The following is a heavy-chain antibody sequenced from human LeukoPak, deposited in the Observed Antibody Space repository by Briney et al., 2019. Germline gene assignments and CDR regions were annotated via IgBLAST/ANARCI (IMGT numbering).Heavy chain of an antibody. CDR1: GYTFTSYG. Sequence: ASVKVSCKASGYTFTSYGISWVRQAPGQGLEWMGWISAYNGNTNYAQKLQGRVTMTTDPSTSTAYMELRSLRSDDTAVYYCAAHPSSSWPFYYYYYMDVWGKGTTVTVSS. CDR2: ISAYNGNT. J-gene: IGHJ6*03. CDR3: AAHPSSSWPFYYYYYMDV. D-gene: IGHD6-13*01. V-gene: IGHV1-18*01.